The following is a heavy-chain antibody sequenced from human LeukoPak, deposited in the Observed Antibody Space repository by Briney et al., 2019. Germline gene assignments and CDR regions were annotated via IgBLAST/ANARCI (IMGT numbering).Heavy chain of an antibody. CDR3: ARDNDYGDPDY. J-gene: IGHJ4*02. D-gene: IGHD4-17*01. V-gene: IGHV3-48*03. CDR1: GFIFSSYE. CDR2: ISSSDSTI. Sequence: GGSLRLSCAASGFIFSSYEMNWVRQAPGKGVEWVSYISSSDSTISYADSVRGRFTISRDNAENSLYLQMNSLRAEDTAVYYCARDNDYGDPDYWGQGTLVTVSS.